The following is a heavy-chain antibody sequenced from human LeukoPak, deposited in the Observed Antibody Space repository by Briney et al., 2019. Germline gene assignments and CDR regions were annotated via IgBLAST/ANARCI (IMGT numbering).Heavy chain of an antibody. V-gene: IGHV3-23*01. CDR2: ISGSGGST. Sequence: PGGSLRLSCAASGFTFSSYAMSWVRQAPGKGLEWVSAISGSGGSTYYADSVKGRFTISRDNSKNTLYLQMNSLRAEDTAVYYCAKPPYYDSSGYYDYWGQGTLVTVSS. CDR3: AKPPYYDSSGYYDY. J-gene: IGHJ4*02. CDR1: GFTFSSYA. D-gene: IGHD3-22*01.